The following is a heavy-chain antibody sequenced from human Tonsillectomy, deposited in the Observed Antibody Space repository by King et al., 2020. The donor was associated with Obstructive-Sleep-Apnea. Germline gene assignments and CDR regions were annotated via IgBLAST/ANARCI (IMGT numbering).Heavy chain of an antibody. CDR3: AKDFVDGDYYFDY. CDR2: IRYDGSNK. Sequence: VQLVQSGGGVVQPGRSLRLSCAASGFTFSSYGMHWVRQAPGKGLEWVAFIRYDGSNKYYADSVEGRFTISRDNSKNTLYLQMNSLRAEDTAVYYCAKDFVDGDYYFDYWGQGTLVTVSS. CDR1: GFTFSSYG. V-gene: IGHV3-30*02. D-gene: IGHD4-17*01. J-gene: IGHJ4*02.